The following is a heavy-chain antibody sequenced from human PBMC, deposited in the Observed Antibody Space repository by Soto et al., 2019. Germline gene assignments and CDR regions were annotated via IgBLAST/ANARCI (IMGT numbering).Heavy chain of an antibody. Sequence: PSETLSLTCTVSGGSISSYYWSWIRQPPGKGLEWIGYIYYSGSTNYNPSLKSRVTISVDTSKNQFSLKLSSVTAADTAVYYCATLIMVRGVGAFDYWGQGTLVTVSS. CDR2: IYYSGST. V-gene: IGHV4-59*08. J-gene: IGHJ4*02. CDR3: ATLIMVRGVGAFDY. CDR1: GGSISSYY. D-gene: IGHD3-10*01.